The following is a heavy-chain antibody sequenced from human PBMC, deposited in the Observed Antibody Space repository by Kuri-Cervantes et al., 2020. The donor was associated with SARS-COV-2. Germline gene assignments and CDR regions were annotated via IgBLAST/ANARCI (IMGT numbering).Heavy chain of an antibody. D-gene: IGHD2-8*01. V-gene: IGHV3-33*08. Sequence: GESLKISCAAPGFTFSNAWMSWVRQAPGKGLEWVAVIWYDGSNKYYADSVKGRFTTSRDNSKNTLYLQMNSLRAEDTAVYYCARDIFLNGFDYWGQGTLVTVSS. CDR3: ARDIFLNGFDY. J-gene: IGHJ4*02. CDR2: IWYDGSNK. CDR1: GFTFSNAW.